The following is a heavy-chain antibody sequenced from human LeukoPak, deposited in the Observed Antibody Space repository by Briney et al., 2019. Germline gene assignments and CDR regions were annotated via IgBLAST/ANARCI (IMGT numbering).Heavy chain of an antibody. CDR3: ARESRRAGTTKWFDP. CDR2: INPNSGGT. Sequence: ASVKVSCKASGYTFTGYYMHWVRQAPGQGLEWMGWINPNSGGTNYAQKFQGRVTMIRDTSISTAYMELSRLRSDDTAVYYCARESRRAGTTKWFDPWGQGTLVTVSS. CDR1: GYTFTGYY. D-gene: IGHD1-7*01. V-gene: IGHV1-2*02. J-gene: IGHJ5*02.